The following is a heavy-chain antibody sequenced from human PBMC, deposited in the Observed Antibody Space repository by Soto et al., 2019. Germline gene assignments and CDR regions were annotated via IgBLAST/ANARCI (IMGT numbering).Heavy chain of an antibody. CDR3: ASSYCGVNCYSNLPLDYYYYGMDV. CDR2: ISAYNGNI. Sequence: ASVKVSCKASGYTFTNYGISWVRQAPGQGLEWMGWISAYNGNINYAQKLQGRVTMTTDTSTSTAYIELRSLRSDDTAFYYFASSYCGVNCYSNLPLDYYYYGMDVWGQGTTVTVSS. CDR1: GYTFTNYG. J-gene: IGHJ6*02. D-gene: IGHD2-21*01. V-gene: IGHV1-18*01.